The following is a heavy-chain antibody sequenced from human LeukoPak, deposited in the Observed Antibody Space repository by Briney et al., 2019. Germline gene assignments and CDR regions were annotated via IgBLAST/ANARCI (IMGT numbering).Heavy chain of an antibody. J-gene: IGHJ3*01. Sequence: GGSLRLSCAASGFTFSDYYMSWIRQAPGKGLEWVSYISSSGSTIYFADSVKGRFTVSRNNARNSVYLQMNSLRAEDTAVYYCARDINLVKVVLDAFDLWGQGTMVIVSS. CDR1: GFTFSDYY. CDR2: ISSSGSTI. D-gene: IGHD2/OR15-2a*01. V-gene: IGHV3-11*04. CDR3: ARDINLVKVVLDAFDL.